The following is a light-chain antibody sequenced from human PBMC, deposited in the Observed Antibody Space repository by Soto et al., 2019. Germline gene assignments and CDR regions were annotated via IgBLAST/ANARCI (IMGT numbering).Light chain of an antibody. CDR3: GTWDSSLGAVV. CDR2: DNN. V-gene: IGLV1-51*01. J-gene: IGLJ2*01. Sequence: QSVLTQPPSVSAAPGQKVTISCSGRSSNIGNNYVSWYQQLPGPAPKLLIYDNNKRPSGIPDRFSGSKSGTSATLGITGLQTGDEADYYCGTWDSSLGAVVFGGGTKLTVL. CDR1: SSNIGNNY.